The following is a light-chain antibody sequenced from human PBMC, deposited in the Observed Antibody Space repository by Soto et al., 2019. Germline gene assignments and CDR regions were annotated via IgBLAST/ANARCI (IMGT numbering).Light chain of an antibody. CDR3: QQYNSYSPLT. Sequence: DIQMTQSPSTLSASVGDRVTITCRASQSISSWLAWYQQKPGKAPKLLIYKASSLESGVPSRFSGSGSGTEFTLTISSLQPDDFATYYCQQYNSYSPLTFGGGPNVEIK. CDR2: KAS. V-gene: IGKV1-5*03. J-gene: IGKJ4*02. CDR1: QSISSW.